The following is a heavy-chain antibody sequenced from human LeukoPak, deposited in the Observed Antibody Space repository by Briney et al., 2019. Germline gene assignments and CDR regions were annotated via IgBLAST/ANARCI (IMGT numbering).Heavy chain of an antibody. J-gene: IGHJ5*02. V-gene: IGHV1-2*02. D-gene: IGHD1-26*01. CDR3: ARESYSGSYHWSDP. CDR1: GYTFTGYY. Sequence: ASVRVSCKASGYTFTGYYMHWVRQAPGQGLEWMGWINPNSGGTNYAQKFQGRVTMTRDTSISTAYMELSRLRSDDTAVYYCARESYSGSYHWSDPWGQGTLVTVSS. CDR2: INPNSGGT.